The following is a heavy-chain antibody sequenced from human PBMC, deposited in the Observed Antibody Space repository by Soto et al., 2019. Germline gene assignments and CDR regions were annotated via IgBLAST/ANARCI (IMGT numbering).Heavy chain of an antibody. Sequence: SVKVSCKASGGTFSSYAISWVRQAPGQGLEWMGGIIPIFGTANYAQKFQGRVTITADESTSTAYMELRSLRSDDTAVYYCARDGANWNYGAFDYWGQGTLVTVSS. D-gene: IGHD1-7*01. V-gene: IGHV1-69*13. J-gene: IGHJ4*02. CDR2: IIPIFGTA. CDR3: ARDGANWNYGAFDY. CDR1: GGTFSSYA.